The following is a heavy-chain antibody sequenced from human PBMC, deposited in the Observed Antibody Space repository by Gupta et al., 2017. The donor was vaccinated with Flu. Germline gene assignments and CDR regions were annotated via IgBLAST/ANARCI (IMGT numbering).Heavy chain of an antibody. CDR3: ARGVGSSWRQYQPLLSHLTFDY. CDR2: ISSSSSYI. D-gene: IGHD6-13*01. Sequence: EVQLVESGGGLVKPGGSLSLSCAASGFTFSSYSMNWVRQAPGKGLEWVSSISSSSSYIYYADSVKGRFTISRDNAKNSLYLQMNSLRAEDTAVYYCARGVGSSWRQYQPLLSHLTFDYWGQGTLVTVSS. J-gene: IGHJ4*02. V-gene: IGHV3-21*01. CDR1: GFTFSSYS.